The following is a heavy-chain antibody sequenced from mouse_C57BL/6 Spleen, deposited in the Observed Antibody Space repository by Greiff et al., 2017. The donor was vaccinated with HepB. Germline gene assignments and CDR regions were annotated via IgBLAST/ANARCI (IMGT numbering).Heavy chain of an antibody. V-gene: IGHV1-61*01. CDR2: IYPSDSET. CDR1: GYTFTSYW. J-gene: IGHJ2*01. CDR3: ARSRSPFDY. Sequence: VQLQQPGAELVRPGSSVKLSCKASGYTFTSYWMDWVKQRPGQGLEWIGNIYPSDSETHYNQKFKDKATLTVDKSSSTAYMQLSSLTSEDSAVYYCARSRSPFDYWGQGTTLTVSS.